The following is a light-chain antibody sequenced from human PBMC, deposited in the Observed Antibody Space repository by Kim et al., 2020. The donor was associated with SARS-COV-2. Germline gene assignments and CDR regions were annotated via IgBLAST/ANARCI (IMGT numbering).Light chain of an antibody. J-gene: IGKJ2*01. Sequence: LSPGERATLSCRASQSVSSRHLAWYQQKRGQPPRLLIYAASSRATGIPDRFSGSGSGTDLTLTINRLEPEDFAVYHCQQYGGSPQSFGQGTKLEIK. CDR3: QQYGGSPQS. V-gene: IGKV3-20*01. CDR2: AAS. CDR1: QSVSSRH.